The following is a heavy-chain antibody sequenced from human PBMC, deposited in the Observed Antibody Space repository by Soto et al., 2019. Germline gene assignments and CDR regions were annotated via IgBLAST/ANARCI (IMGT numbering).Heavy chain of an antibody. CDR3: ARHPINDDNYPAEVNF. V-gene: IGHV4-39*01. D-gene: IGHD1-1*01. J-gene: IGHJ1*01. CDR2: GFGNGKT. Sequence: QLRLLESGPGVVKPAETLSLTCTVSGGSISTTFYYWGWIRQSPGKGLEGIGTGFGNGKTFSSPSLHSRISISVDTSENQFSLRLTSVTAADTAVYYCARHPINDDNYPAEVNFWGQGTLVTVSS. CDR1: GGSISTTFYY.